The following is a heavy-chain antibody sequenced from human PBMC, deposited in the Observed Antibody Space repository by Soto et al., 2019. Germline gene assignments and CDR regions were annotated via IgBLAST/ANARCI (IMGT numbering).Heavy chain of an antibody. CDR3: AREWRIQLRQGWFDP. J-gene: IGHJ5*02. CDR1: GGSISSYY. CDR2: IYYSGST. Sequence: PSETLSLTCTVSGGSISSYYWSWIRQPPGKGLEWIGYIYYSGSTNYNPSLKSRVTISVDTSKNQFSLKLSSVTAADTAVYYCAREWRIQLRQGWFDPWGQGTLVTVSS. D-gene: IGHD5-18*01. V-gene: IGHV4-59*01.